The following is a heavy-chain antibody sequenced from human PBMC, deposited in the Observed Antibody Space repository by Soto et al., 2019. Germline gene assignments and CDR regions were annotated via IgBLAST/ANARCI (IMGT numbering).Heavy chain of an antibody. CDR2: ISDTGGVT. CDR3: AKDRPRDYSIPADWFDP. CDR1: GFTFNNYA. V-gene: IGHV3-23*01. D-gene: IGHD6-25*01. J-gene: IGHJ5*02. Sequence: SGGSLRLSCAASGFTFNNYAMTWIRQAPGKGLEWVSTISDTGGVTYYADSVKGRFTISRDNSESTLYLQMDSLRVEETAVYFCAKDRPRDYSIPADWFDPWGQGTLVTVSS.